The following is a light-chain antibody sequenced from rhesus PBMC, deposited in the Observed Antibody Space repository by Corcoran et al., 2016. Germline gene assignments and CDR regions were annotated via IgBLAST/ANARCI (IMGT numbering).Light chain of an antibody. CDR2: YAS. J-gene: IGKJ2*01. CDR1: KGISSY. Sequence: DIQMTQSPSSLSASVGDRVTITCRASKGISSYLAWYQQKPGKAPKPLIYYASNLESGVPSRFSGSGSWTEFTLTISSLQPEDFATYYCQQYNSSPYSFGQGTKVEIK. CDR3: QQYNSSPYS. V-gene: IGKV1-37*01.